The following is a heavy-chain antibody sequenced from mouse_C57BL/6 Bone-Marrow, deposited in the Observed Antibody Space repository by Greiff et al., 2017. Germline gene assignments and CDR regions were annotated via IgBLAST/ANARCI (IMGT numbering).Heavy chain of an antibody. J-gene: IGHJ4*01. Sequence: EVMLVESGGDLVKPGGSLKPSCAASGFTFSSYGMSWVRQTPDKRLEWVATISSGGSYTYYPDRVQGRFTISRDNAKNTLYLQMSSLKAEDTAMYYCARHATMITTGFYYARDYWGQGTSVTVSS. CDR1: GFTFSSYG. CDR3: ARHATMITTGFYYARDY. CDR2: ISSGGSYT. D-gene: IGHD2-4*01. V-gene: IGHV5-6*01.